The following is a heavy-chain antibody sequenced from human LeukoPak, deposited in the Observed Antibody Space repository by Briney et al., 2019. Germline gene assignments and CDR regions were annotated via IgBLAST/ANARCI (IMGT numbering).Heavy chain of an antibody. D-gene: IGHD3-22*01. J-gene: IGHJ4*02. CDR1: GGTFSSYA. V-gene: IGHV1-18*01. Sequence: AASVKVSCKASGGTFSSYAISWVRQAPGQGLEWMGWISGYNGNTNYAQKLQGRVTMTRDTSISTAYMELSRLRSDDTAVYYCARWADRGSGYYPQYYFDYWGQGTLVTVSS. CDR2: ISGYNGNT. CDR3: ARWADRGSGYYPQYYFDY.